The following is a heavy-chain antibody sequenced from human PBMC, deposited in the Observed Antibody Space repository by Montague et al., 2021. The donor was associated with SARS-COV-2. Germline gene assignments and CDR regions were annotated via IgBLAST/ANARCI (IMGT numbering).Heavy chain of an antibody. CDR2: IHHNGGS. CDR3: ASQPVWQQLST. V-gene: IGHV4-4*02. Sequence: SETLSLTCAVSGASISNALCWSGVSQPPGKGLEGIAEIHHNGGSNYNTSFASRVTISLDYSTNKLSLMLSSVTAADTSMFYYASQPVWQQLSTWGQGTLVSVSS. CDR1: GASISNALC. D-gene: IGHD6-13*01. J-gene: IGHJ4*02.